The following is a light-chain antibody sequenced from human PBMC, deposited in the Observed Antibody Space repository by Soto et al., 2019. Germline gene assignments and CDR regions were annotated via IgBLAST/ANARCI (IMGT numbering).Light chain of an antibody. CDR2: DAS. J-gene: IGKJ5*01. CDR3: QQRSRWPIT. Sequence: EIVMTQSPATLSVSPGERVTLSCRASQSVSFNLVWYQQKPGQTPRLLIYDASTRATGIPARFSGSGSGTDFTLTISSLEPADFAVYYCQQRSRWPITFGQGTRLEIK. V-gene: IGKV3-11*01. CDR1: QSVSFN.